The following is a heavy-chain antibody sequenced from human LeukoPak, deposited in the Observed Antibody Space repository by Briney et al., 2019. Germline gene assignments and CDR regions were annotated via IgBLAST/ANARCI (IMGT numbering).Heavy chain of an antibody. J-gene: IGHJ4*02. CDR2: IYYSGST. Sequence: SETLSLTCAVSGGSISSNSYYWGWIRQPPGKGLEWIGSIYYSGSTYYNPSLKSRVTISVDTSKNQFPLKLSSVTAADTAVYYCARTRYYYNSRSYGAPYYFDYWGQGTLVTVSS. CDR3: ARTRYYYNSRSYGAPYYFDY. V-gene: IGHV4-39*01. CDR1: GGSISSNSYY. D-gene: IGHD3-10*01.